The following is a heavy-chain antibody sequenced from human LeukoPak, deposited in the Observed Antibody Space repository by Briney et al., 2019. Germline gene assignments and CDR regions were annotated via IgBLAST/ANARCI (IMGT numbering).Heavy chain of an antibody. V-gene: IGHV4-34*01. Sequence: SETLSLTCAVYGGSFSGYYWSWIRQPPGKGLEWIWEINHSGSTNYNPPLKSRVTISVDTSKNQFSLKLSSVTAEDTAVYYCATGLRLSYYYYGMDVWGQGTTVTVSS. D-gene: IGHD6-19*01. J-gene: IGHJ6*02. CDR1: GGSFSGYY. CDR2: INHSGST. CDR3: ATGLRLSYYYYGMDV.